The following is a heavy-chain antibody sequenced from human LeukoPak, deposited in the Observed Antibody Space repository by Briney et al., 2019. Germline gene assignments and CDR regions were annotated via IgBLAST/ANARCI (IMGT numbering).Heavy chain of an antibody. V-gene: IGHV3-9*01. CDR2: ITWNGGTI. Sequence: SLSLSYAASGFTFDDYAMHWGRPAPGRGVGWGSGITWNGGTITYADSVKGRFTISRDNAKNSLYLQMNSLRAEDTDLYYCAKDSGVAPTGYGMDVWGQGTTVTVSS. D-gene: IGHD2-15*01. CDR1: GFTFDDYA. CDR3: AKDSGVAPTGYGMDV. J-gene: IGHJ6*02.